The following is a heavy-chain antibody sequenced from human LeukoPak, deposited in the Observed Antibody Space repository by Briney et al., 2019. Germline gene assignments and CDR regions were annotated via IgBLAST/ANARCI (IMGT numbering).Heavy chain of an antibody. J-gene: IGHJ3*02. D-gene: IGHD2-2*03. CDR3: ARFNAVGFQGDAFDI. Sequence: SETLSLTCTVSGGSISSYYWSWIRQPPGKGLEWIGYIYYSGSTNYNPSLKSRVTISVDTSKNQFSLKLSSVTAADTAVYYCARFNAVGFQGDAFDIWGQGTMVTVSS. V-gene: IGHV4-59*01. CDR1: GGSISSYY. CDR2: IYYSGST.